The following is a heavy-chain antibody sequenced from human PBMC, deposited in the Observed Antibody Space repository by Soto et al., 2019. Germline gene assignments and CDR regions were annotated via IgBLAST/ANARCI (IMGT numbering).Heavy chain of an antibody. V-gene: IGHV4-59*08. CDR1: GGSISSYY. D-gene: IGHD1-1*01. CDR2: IYYSGST. Sequence: QVQLQESGPGLVKPSETLSLTCTVSGGSISSYYWSWIRQPPGKGLEWIGYIYYSGSTDYNPSLKMRAPTSVDTSKNQFSLQLSSVTAAETAVYYCARHENCNYGMDVWGQGTTVTVSS. CDR3: ARHENCNYGMDV. J-gene: IGHJ6*02.